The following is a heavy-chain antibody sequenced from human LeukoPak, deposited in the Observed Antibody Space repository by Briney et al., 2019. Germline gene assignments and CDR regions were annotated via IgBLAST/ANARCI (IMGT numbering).Heavy chain of an antibody. V-gene: IGHV3-21*04. CDR2: ISSSSSYI. J-gene: IGHJ4*02. D-gene: IGHD6-19*01. CDR3: AKDQWLVQKPYYFDY. Sequence: GGSLRLSCAASGFTFSSYSMNWVRQAPGKGLEWVSSISSSSSYIYYADSVKGRFTISRDNSKNTLYLQMNSLRAEDTAVYYCAKDQWLVQKPYYFDYWGQGTLVTVSS. CDR1: GFTFSSYS.